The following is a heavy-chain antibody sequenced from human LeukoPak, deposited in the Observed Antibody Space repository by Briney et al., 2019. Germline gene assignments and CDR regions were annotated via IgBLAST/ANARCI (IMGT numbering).Heavy chain of an antibody. J-gene: IGHJ4*02. D-gene: IGHD4-23*01. Sequence: SETLSLTCTVSGASITNSYWNWVRQPPGKGLGWIGYIYSSGNTNYNPSLKSRVTISLDVSKNQFSLKLTSVTAADTAVYYCANSYDGKIVPFDNWGQGALVAVSS. V-gene: IGHV4-4*09. CDR2: IYSSGNT. CDR3: ANSYDGKIVPFDN. CDR1: GASITNSY.